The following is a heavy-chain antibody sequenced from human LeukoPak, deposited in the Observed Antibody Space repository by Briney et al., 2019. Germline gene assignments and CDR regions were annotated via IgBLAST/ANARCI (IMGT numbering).Heavy chain of an antibody. J-gene: IGHJ4*02. CDR1: GFTFSSYA. CDR2: VSGSGGST. D-gene: IGHD2-15*01. CDR3: ARNKGDSG. V-gene: IGHV3-23*01. Sequence: GRSLRLSCAASGFTFSSYAMSWVRQAPGKGLEWVSTVSGSGGSTYNADSVKGRFTISRDNSKNTLYLQMNSLRADDTAVYYCARNKGDSGWGQGTLVTVSS.